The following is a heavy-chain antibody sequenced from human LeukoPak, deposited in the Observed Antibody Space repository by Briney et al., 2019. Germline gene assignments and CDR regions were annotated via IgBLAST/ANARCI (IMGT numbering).Heavy chain of an antibody. Sequence: GTPLRLSCAASGFTFSNYNMHWVRQAPGKGLEWVAVLRYDGTNEYYADSVKGRFTISRDNSKNTLYLQMNSLRVEDTAMYYCAKGPPGVAVAGMDFWGQGTLVTVSS. CDR2: LRYDGTNE. J-gene: IGHJ4*02. D-gene: IGHD6-19*01. V-gene: IGHV3-30-3*02. CDR3: AKGPPGVAVAGMDF. CDR1: GFTFSNYN.